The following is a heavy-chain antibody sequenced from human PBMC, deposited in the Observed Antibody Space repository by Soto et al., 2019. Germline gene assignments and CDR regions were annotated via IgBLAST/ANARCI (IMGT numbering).Heavy chain of an antibody. CDR2: IKSKTDGGTT. Sequence: GGSLRLSCAASGFTFSNAWMSWVRQAPGKGLEWVGRIKSKTDGGTTDYAAPVKGRFTISRDDSKNTLYLQMNSLKTEDTAVYYCTTTPDYIWGIVGYDAFDIWGQGTMVTVSS. CDR3: TTTPDYIWGIVGYDAFDI. CDR1: GFTFSNAW. V-gene: IGHV3-15*01. J-gene: IGHJ3*02. D-gene: IGHD3-16*01.